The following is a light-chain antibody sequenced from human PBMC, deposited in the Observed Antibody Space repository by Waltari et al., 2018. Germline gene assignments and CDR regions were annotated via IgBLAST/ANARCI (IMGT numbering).Light chain of an antibody. CDR3: QQSIQWPYT. V-gene: IGKV3D-15*01. CDR1: QSVNRN. Sequence: DIALTQSPATLSLSPGERATLSCRASQSVNRNLAWYQQKPGQPPRLLIYGVSSRATGSPDRFTCSGSGMEFTLTISSLEPEDVGIYHCQQSIQWPYTFGQGTKVEIK. J-gene: IGKJ2*01. CDR2: GVS.